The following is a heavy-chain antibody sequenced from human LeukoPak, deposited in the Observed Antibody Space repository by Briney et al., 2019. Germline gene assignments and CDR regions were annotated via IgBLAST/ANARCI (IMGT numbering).Heavy chain of an antibody. J-gene: IGHJ4*02. CDR1: GFVFSDYA. D-gene: IGHD2-15*01. V-gene: IGHV3-64*04. Sequence: PGGSLRLSCSASGFVFSDYAMHWVRQAPGKGLEHVSAISSIGGSTYYADSVKGRFTISRDNSKNTLYLQMNSLRAEDTAVYYCAKSTCSGGSCYFKLDYWGQGTLVTVSS. CDR2: ISSIGGST. CDR3: AKSTCSGGSCYFKLDY.